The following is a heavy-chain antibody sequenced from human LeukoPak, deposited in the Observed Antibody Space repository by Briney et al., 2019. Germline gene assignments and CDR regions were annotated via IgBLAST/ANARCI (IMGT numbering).Heavy chain of an antibody. CDR3: ARGVDYYENSGTIDY. Sequence: PGGSLRLSCAASGFTFSSYGMHWVRQPPGKGLERVAIIWYDGSNKTYEDSVKGRFTISRDNSKNTLYLQMNSLRAEDTAVYYCARGVDYYENSGTIDYWGQGTLVTVSS. D-gene: IGHD3-22*01. CDR1: GFTFSSYG. CDR2: IWYDGSNK. V-gene: IGHV3-33*08. J-gene: IGHJ4*02.